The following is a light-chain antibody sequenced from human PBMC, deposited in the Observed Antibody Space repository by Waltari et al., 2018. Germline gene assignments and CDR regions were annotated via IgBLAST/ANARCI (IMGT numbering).Light chain of an antibody. V-gene: IGLV3-21*02. CDR3: QLWDGITDHWV. J-gene: IGLJ3*02. CDR2: DDS. Sequence: SHVLTQPPSVSVAPGQTAKITCVGNSVGSESVHWYQQKSGRAPEVVVYDDSARPSGSPERMAGAKSVNTATLTIARVEAGDEADYYCQLWDGITDHWVFGGGTKVTVL. CDR1: SVGSES.